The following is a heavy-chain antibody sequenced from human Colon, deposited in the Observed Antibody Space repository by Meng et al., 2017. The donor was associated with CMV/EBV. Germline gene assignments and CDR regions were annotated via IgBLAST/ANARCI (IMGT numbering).Heavy chain of an antibody. CDR2: INSDGSST. V-gene: IGHV3-74*01. Sequence: GESLKISCAASGFTFSSYWMHWVRQAPGKGLVWVSRINSDGSSTSYADSVKGRFTISRDNAKNTLYLQMNSLRAEDTAVYYCARDPSFITISGDLIYGLDVWGQGTTVTVSS. D-gene: IGHD3-3*01. CDR3: ARDPSFITISGDLIYGLDV. J-gene: IGHJ6*02. CDR1: GFTFSSYW.